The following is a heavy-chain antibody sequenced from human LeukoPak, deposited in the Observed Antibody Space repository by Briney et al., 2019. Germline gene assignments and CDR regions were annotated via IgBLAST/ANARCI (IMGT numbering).Heavy chain of an antibody. J-gene: IGHJ4*02. V-gene: IGHV4-4*07. CDR2: IYSSGSN. CDR1: GGSISGYF. CDR3: AREPTSGREPTSGRPLDY. D-gene: IGHD5-12*01. Sequence: SETLSLTCTVSGGSISGYFWTWIRQPAGKELEWIGRIYSSGSNNYNPSLKSRVAMSLDTSKNHFSLNLTSVTAADTAVYYCAREPTSGREPTSGRPLDYWGQGTLVTVSS.